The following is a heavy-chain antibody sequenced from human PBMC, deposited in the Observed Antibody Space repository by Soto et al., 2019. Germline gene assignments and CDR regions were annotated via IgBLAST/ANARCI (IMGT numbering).Heavy chain of an antibody. CDR1: GFTFSSYA. V-gene: IGHV3-30-3*01. D-gene: IGHD5-18*01. CDR3: AREDSGYSYGYFGNGMDV. J-gene: IGHJ6*02. Sequence: QVQLVESGGGVVQPGRSLRLSCAASGFTFSSYAMHWVRQAPGKGLEWVAVISYDGSNKYYADSVKGRFTISRDNSKNTLYLQMNSLRAEDTAVYYCAREDSGYSYGYFGNGMDVWGQGTTVTVSS. CDR2: ISYDGSNK.